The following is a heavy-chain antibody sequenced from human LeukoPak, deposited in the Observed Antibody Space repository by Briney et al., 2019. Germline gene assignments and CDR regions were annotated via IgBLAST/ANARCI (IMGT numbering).Heavy chain of an antibody. CDR3: ARDCSASSSDYYPLGY. V-gene: IGHV3-66*01. CDR2: IYNSGGT. J-gene: IGHJ4*02. D-gene: IGHD3-22*01. CDR1: GFTVSSKY. Sequence: GGSLRLSYAASGFTVSSKYMSWVRQAPGKGLEWLSVIYNSGGTYYADSVKGRFTISRDNSKNTLYLQMNSLRVEDTAVYFCARDCSASSSDYYPLGYWGQGTLVTVSS.